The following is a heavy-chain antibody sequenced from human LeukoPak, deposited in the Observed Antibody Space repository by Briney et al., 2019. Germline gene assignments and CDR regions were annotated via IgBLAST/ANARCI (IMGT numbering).Heavy chain of an antibody. D-gene: IGHD5-12*01. J-gene: IGHJ6*02. V-gene: IGHV4-34*01. CDR2: INHSGST. Sequence: PSETLSLTCAVYGGSFSGYYWSWIRQPPGKGLEWIGEINHSGSTNYNPSLKSRVTISVDTSKNQFSLKLSSVTAADTVVYYCARGNRGYSGYEAFYYGMDVWGQGTTVTVSS. CDR1: GGSFSGYY. CDR3: ARGNRGYSGYEAFYYGMDV.